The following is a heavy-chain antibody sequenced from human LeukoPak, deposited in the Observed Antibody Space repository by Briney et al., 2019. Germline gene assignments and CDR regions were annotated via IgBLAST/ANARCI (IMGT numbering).Heavy chain of an antibody. V-gene: IGHV4-31*03. Sequence: SETLSLTCTVSVGSISSGGYFWSWICQYPGKGLEWIGYIYYSGSTYYNPSLKSRVTISVDTSKNQFSLKLSSVTAADTAVYYCARGVGRIYYYDSSGYYYFDYWGQGALVTVSS. D-gene: IGHD3-22*01. CDR3: ARGVGRIYYYDSSGYYYFDY. CDR2: IYYSGST. CDR1: VGSISSGGYF. J-gene: IGHJ4*02.